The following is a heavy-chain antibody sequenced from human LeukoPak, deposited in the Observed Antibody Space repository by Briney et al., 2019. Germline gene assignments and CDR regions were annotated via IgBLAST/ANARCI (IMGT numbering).Heavy chain of an antibody. J-gene: IGHJ4*02. Sequence: ASVKVSCKASGYTFTSYGISWVRQAPGQGLEWVGGISGYNGNINYAQKLQGTVTMTTDTSTSTAYMELRSLRSDDTAVYYCARDPGTSYYDSSGYYLDYWGQGTLVTVSS. CDR2: ISGYNGNI. CDR1: GYTFTSYG. V-gene: IGHV1-18*01. D-gene: IGHD3-22*01. CDR3: ARDPGTSYYDSSGYYLDY.